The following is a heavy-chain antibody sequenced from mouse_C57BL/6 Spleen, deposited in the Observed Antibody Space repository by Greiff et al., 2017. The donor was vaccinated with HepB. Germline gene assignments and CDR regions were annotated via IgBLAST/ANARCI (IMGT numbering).Heavy chain of an antibody. V-gene: IGHV1-19*01. D-gene: IGHD2-3*01. CDR2: INPYNGGT. J-gene: IGHJ2*01. CDR3: ARDGYYFDY. Sequence: SGPVLVKPGASVKMSCKASGYTFTDYYMNWVKQSHGKSLEWIGVINPYNGGTSYNQKFKGKATLTVDKSSSTAYMELNSLTSEDSAVYYCARDGYYFDYWGQGTTLTVSS. CDR1: GYTFTDYY.